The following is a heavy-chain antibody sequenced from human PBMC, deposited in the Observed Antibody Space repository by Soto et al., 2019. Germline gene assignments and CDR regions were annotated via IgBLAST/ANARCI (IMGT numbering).Heavy chain of an antibody. Sequence: PGGSLRLSCAASGFTFSSYSMNWVRQAPGKGLEWVSYVSSTSSAIYYADSVEGRFTISRNNAKNSLYLQMNSLRDEDTAVYYCARYPSPPRTKSLLYYYYYGMDVWGQGTTVTVSS. V-gene: IGHV3-48*02. CDR2: VSSTSSAI. CDR3: ARYPSPPRTKSLLYYYYYGMDV. J-gene: IGHJ6*02. CDR1: GFTFSSYS.